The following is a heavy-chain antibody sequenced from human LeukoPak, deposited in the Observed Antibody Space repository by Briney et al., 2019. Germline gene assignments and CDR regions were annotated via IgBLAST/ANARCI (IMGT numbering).Heavy chain of an antibody. Sequence: PGGSLRLSCAASGFDFSRQWMSWVRQAPGKGLEWVSAISGSGGSTYYADSVKGRFTISRDNSKNTLYLQMNSLRAEDTAVYYCAKDASSGWYIGFDPWGQGTLVTVSS. D-gene: IGHD6-19*01. CDR2: ISGSGGST. J-gene: IGHJ5*02. CDR1: GFDFSRQW. CDR3: AKDASSGWYIGFDP. V-gene: IGHV3-23*01.